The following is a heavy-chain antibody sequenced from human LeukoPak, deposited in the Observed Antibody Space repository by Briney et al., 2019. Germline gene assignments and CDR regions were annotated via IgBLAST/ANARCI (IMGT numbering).Heavy chain of an antibody. CDR1: GYTFTGYY. CDR2: INPNSGGT. V-gene: IGHV1-2*02. J-gene: IGHJ4*02. D-gene: IGHD2-15*01. CDR3: THCSGGSCYSGPSFDY. Sequence: ASVKVSCKASGYTFTGYYMHWVRQAPGQGLEWMGWINPNSGGTNYAQKLQGRVTMTRDTSISTAYMELSRLRSDDTAVYYCTHCSGGSCYSGPSFDYWGQGTLVTVSS.